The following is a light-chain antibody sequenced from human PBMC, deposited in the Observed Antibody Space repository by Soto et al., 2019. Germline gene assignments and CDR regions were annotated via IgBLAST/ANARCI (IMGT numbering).Light chain of an antibody. CDR3: QQSRDWPLT. CDR1: QSVSSN. V-gene: IGKV3-11*01. CDR2: DAL. J-gene: IGKJ4*02. Sequence: EIVLTQSPATLSLSPGERATLSCRASQSVSSNLAWYQQKPGQAPRLLVDDALNRATGIPVRFSGSGSGTDFTLTISSLEPEDFAVYYCQQSRDWPLTFGGGTKVEIK.